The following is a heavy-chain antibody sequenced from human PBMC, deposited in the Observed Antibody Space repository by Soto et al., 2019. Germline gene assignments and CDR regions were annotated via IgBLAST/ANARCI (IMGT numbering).Heavy chain of an antibody. D-gene: IGHD3-3*01. V-gene: IGHV3-23*01. Sequence: GGSLRLSCAASGFTFSSYAMSWVRHAPGKRLEWVSAISGSGGSTYYADSVKGRFTISRDNSKNTLYLQMNSLRAEDTAVYYCAKEVGHYDFWSGYGSFDYRGQGPLVTVSS. CDR2: ISGSGGST. CDR1: GFTFSSYA. CDR3: AKEVGHYDFWSGYGSFDY. J-gene: IGHJ4*02.